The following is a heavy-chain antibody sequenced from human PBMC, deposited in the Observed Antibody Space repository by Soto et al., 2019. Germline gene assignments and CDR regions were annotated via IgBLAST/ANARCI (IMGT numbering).Heavy chain of an antibody. J-gene: IGHJ3*02. Sequence: GESLKISCKGSGYSFTSYWIGWVRQMPGKGLEWMGIIYPGGSDTRYSPSFQGQVTISADKSISTAYLQWSSLKASDTAMYYCARQAAAGDVAFDIWGQGTMVTVSS. D-gene: IGHD6-13*01. V-gene: IGHV5-51*01. CDR3: ARQAAAGDVAFDI. CDR2: IYPGGSDT. CDR1: GYSFTSYW.